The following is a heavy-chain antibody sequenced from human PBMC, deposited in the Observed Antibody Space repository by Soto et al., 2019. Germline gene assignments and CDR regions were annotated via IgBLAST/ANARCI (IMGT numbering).Heavy chain of an antibody. CDR1: GYTFTSYD. J-gene: IGHJ3*02. CDR3: ARVSLGSSTSRNYIVLMVYALDI. CDR2: MNPNSGNT. Sequence: ASVKVSCKASGYTFTSYDINWVRQATGQGLEWMGWMNPNSGNTGYAQKFQGRVTMTRNTSISTAYMELSSLRSEDTAVYYCARVSLGSSTSRNYIVLMVYALDIWGQGTMVTVSS. D-gene: IGHD2-8*01. V-gene: IGHV1-8*01.